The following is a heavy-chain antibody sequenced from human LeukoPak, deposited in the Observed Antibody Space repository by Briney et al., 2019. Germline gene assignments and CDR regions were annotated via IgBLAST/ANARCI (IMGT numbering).Heavy chain of an antibody. V-gene: IGHV3-30-3*01. J-gene: IGHJ4*02. CDR2: ISYDGSNK. CDR1: GFTFSSYA. Sequence: GGSLRLSCAAPGFTFSSYAMHWVRQAPGKGLEWVAVISYDGSNKYYADSVKGRFTISRDNSKNTLYLQMNSLRAEDTAVYYCARVGVAGTGYWGQGTLVTVSS. D-gene: IGHD6-19*01. CDR3: ARVGVAGTGY.